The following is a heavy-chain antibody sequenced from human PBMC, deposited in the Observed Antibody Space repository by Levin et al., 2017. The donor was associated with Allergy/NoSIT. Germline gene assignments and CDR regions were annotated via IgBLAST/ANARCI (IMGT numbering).Heavy chain of an antibody. J-gene: IGHJ6*03. Sequence: GGSLRLSCAASGFTFSSYTMHWVRQAPGKGLEYVSAISSNGGSTNYANSVKGRFTISRDNSKNTLYLQMRSLRAEDMAVYYCARPGYSSGWRGYMDVWGKGTTVTVSS. CDR2: ISSNGGST. V-gene: IGHV3-64*01. CDR3: ARPGYSSGWRGYMDV. CDR1: GFTFSSYT. D-gene: IGHD6-19*01.